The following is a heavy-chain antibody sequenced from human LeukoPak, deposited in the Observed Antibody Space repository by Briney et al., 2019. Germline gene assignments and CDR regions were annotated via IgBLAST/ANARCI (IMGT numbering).Heavy chain of an antibody. CDR1: GFTFKTHA. J-gene: IGHJ6*02. CDR2: IDDSGVIR. V-gene: IGHV3-23*01. CDR3: AKDTTYYDFWSGYALRDYYYGMDV. D-gene: IGHD3-3*01. Sequence: GGSLRLSCAASGFTFKTHAMSWVRQAPGKGLEWVSRIDDSGVIRSYADSVKGRFTISRDNSKMTLTLQMNSLRAEDTAVYYCAKDTTYYDFWSGYALRDYYYGMDVWGQGTTVTVSS.